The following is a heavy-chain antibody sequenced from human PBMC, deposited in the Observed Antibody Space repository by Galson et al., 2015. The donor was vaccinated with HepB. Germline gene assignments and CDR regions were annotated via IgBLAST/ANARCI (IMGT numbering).Heavy chain of an antibody. V-gene: IGHV1-69*13. D-gene: IGHD6-25*01. CDR3: ARGGRIILHHFDY. CDR1: GGTFSSNA. CDR2: IIPIDGTP. J-gene: IGHJ4*02. Sequence: SVKVSCKASGGTFSSNAISWVRQAPGQGLEWVGGIIPIDGTPHYAQKVKGRVTITADESTSTEFMELSSLRFEDTAVYYCARGGRIILHHFDYWGQGTLVTVSS.